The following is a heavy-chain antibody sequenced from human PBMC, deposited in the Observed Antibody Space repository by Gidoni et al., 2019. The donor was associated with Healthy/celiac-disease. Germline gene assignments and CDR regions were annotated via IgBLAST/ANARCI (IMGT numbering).Heavy chain of an antibody. D-gene: IGHD3-10*01. J-gene: IGHJ6*02. CDR3: ARDYMVRGKSWTDYYYYGMDV. Sequence: QVQLVESGGGVVQPGRSLSLSCAASGFTFSSYAMHWVRQAPGKGLEWVAVISYEGSNKYYADSVKGRFTISRDNSKNTLYLQMNSLRAEDTAVYYCARDYMVRGKSWTDYYYYGMDVWGQGTTVTVSS. V-gene: IGHV3-30-3*01. CDR2: ISYEGSNK. CDR1: GFTFSSYA.